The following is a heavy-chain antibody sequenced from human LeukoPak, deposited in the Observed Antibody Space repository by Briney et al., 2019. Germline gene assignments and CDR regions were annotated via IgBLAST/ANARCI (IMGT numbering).Heavy chain of an antibody. Sequence: GGSLRLSCAASGFIFSMYSMAWVRQAPGKGLEWVSVINDRGGYIQDADSVKGRFTISRDNYQNTLFLQMNSLRAEDTAVYYCVRERDRGIDVADDFDYWGQGTLVTVSS. CDR2: INDRGGYI. V-gene: IGHV3-23*01. D-gene: IGHD6-19*01. J-gene: IGHJ4*02. CDR3: VRERDRGIDVADDFDY. CDR1: GFIFSMYS.